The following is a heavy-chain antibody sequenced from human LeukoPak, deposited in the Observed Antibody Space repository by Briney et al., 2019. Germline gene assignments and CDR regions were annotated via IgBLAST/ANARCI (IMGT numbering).Heavy chain of an antibody. CDR2: IIHILGIA. Sequence: SVKVSCKASGGTFSSYTISWARHAPAQGLEWMGRIIHILGIANYAQKFQGRVTNTADKSTHTAHIELSSLSSEDTAVYYCASTTVRGVIPPYSFGYWGQGTLVTVSS. J-gene: IGHJ4*02. CDR1: GGTFSSYT. CDR3: ASTTVRGVIPPYSFGY. V-gene: IGHV1-69*02. D-gene: IGHD3-10*01.